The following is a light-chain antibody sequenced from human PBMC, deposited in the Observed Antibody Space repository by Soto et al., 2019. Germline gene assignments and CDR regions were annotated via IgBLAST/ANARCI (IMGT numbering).Light chain of an antibody. CDR3: CSYAGTTTGV. Sequence: QSVLTQPASVSGSPGQSITISCTGTSRDVGSHNFVSWYQQRPGKAPKLMIFEFTKRSSGVSSLFSASKSGNTASLTISWVQAEDEADYYCCSYAGTTTGVLGGGPKLTV. CDR1: SRDVGSHNF. CDR2: EFT. V-gene: IGLV2-23*02. J-gene: IGLJ2*01.